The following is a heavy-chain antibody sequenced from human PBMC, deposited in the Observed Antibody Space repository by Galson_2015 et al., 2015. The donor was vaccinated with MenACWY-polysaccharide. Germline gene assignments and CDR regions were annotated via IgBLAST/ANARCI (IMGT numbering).Heavy chain of an antibody. CDR2: IQYDGTNK. CDR3: AREGSRIVSHAFDV. J-gene: IGHJ3*01. D-gene: IGHD2-15*01. Sequence: SLRLSCAASGLRFSGSGMHWLRQAPGKGLEWVAVIQYDGTNKVYADSVKGRFSISRDNSKNTLYLEMNSLRAEDTALYYCAREGSRIVSHAFDVWGQETMVTVSS. V-gene: IGHV3-33*01. CDR1: GLRFSGSG.